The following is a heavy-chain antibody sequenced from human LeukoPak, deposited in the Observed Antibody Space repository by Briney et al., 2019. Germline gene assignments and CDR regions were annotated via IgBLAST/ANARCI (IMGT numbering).Heavy chain of an antibody. J-gene: IGHJ6*03. CDR3: ARGNLWDYRRYYYYMDV. CDR1: GGSFSGYY. D-gene: IGHD4-11*01. Sequence: PSESLSLTCDVYGGSFSGYYWSWIRQPPGKGLEWIGEINHRGSTNYNPSLKSRVTISVDTSKNQFSLRLNSVTAADTAVYYCARGNLWDYRRYYYYMDVWGKGTTVTVSS. V-gene: IGHV4-34*01. CDR2: INHRGST.